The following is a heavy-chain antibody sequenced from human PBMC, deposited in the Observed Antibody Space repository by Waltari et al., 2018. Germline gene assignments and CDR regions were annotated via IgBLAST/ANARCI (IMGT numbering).Heavy chain of an antibody. V-gene: IGHV4-39*01. D-gene: IGHD3-10*01. Sequence: QLQLQESGPGLVKPSETLSLTCTVSGGSIDSSSYYWGWIRQSPGTGLEWIGTIYHTGTTYDRPSLKSRVTLSIDTSKNQFSLKLSSVIATDTAVYYCARLSSTSTGNYYYGLDVWGQGTTVTVSS. J-gene: IGHJ6*02. CDR3: ARLSSTSTGNYYYGLDV. CDR1: GGSIDSSSYY. CDR2: IYHTGTT.